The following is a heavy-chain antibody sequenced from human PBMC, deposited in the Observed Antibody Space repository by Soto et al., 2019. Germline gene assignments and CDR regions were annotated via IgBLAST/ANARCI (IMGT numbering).Heavy chain of an antibody. V-gene: IGHV3-7*01. CDR2: IKPYAIDY. CDR1: GFSLSTYW. D-gene: IGHD3-22*01. Sequence: EVLLVESGGGLVQPGGSLRLSCAASGFSLSTYWMSWVRLAPGTGLEWVATIKPYAIDYYHSDSVKGRFAISRDNAENSLYLQMTSLRPDDTAVYYCVRGCDRSHCPYYINVWGTGTTVTVSS. CDR3: VRGCDRSHCPYYINV. J-gene: IGHJ6*03.